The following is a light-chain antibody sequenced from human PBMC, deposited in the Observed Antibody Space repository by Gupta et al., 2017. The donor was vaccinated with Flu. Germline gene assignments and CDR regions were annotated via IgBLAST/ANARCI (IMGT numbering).Light chain of an antibody. Sequence: DIVMTQSPLSLPVTPGEPAPISCRSSQSLLHSNGYNYLDWYLQKPGQPPQLLIYLGSNRASGVPDRFSGSGSGTDFTLKISRVEAEDVGVYYCMQALQTRLTFGGGTKVEIK. CDR1: QSLLHSNGYNY. V-gene: IGKV2-28*01. CDR2: LGS. CDR3: MQALQTRLT. J-gene: IGKJ4*01.